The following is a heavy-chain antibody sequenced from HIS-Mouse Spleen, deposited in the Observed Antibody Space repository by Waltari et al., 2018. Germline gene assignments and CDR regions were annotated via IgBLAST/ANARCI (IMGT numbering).Heavy chain of an antibody. CDR1: GGAISSSSYY. CDR2: IYYSGST. CDR3: AREIPYSSSWYDWYFDL. Sequence: PQLQESGPGLVKPSETLSLTCPVPGGAISSSSYYCGWFSQHPGTRLEWIGSIYYSGSTYYNPSLKSRVTISVDTSKNQFSLKLSSVTAADTAVYYCAREIPYSSSWYDWYFDLWGRGTLVTVSS. J-gene: IGHJ2*01. V-gene: IGHV4-39*07. D-gene: IGHD6-13*01.